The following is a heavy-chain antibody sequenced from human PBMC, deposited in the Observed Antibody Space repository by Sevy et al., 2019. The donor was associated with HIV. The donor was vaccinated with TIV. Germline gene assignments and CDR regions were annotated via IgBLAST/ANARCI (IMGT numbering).Heavy chain of an antibody. CDR2: ISSSSSYI. CDR3: ARDYSPVVVVPAATDYYYYYGMDV. Sequence: WGSLRLSCAASGFTFSSYSMNWVRQAPGKGLEWVSSISSSSSYIYYADSVKGRFTISRDNAKNSLYLQMNSLRAEDTAVYYCARDYSPVVVVPAATDYYYYYGMDVWGQGTTVTVSS. D-gene: IGHD2-2*01. V-gene: IGHV3-21*01. CDR1: GFTFSSYS. J-gene: IGHJ6*02.